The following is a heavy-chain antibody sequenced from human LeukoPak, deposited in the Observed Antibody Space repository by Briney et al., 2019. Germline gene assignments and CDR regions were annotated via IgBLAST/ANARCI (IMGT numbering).Heavy chain of an antibody. CDR3: ARVYYSNSYDYWYFDL. CDR2: IYYSGST. D-gene: IGHD6-13*01. Sequence: SETLSLTCTVSGGSIRSYYWSWIRQPPGKGLEWIAYIYYSGSTNYNPSLKSRVTISVGTSKNQFSLKLSSVTAADTAVYYCARVYYSNSYDYWYFDLWGRGTLVTVSS. J-gene: IGHJ2*01. CDR1: GGSIRSYY. V-gene: IGHV4-59*01.